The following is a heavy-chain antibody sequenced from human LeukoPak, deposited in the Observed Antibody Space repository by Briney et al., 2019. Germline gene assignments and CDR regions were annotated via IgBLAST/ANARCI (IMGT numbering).Heavy chain of an antibody. CDR2: ISGYNGNT. V-gene: IGHV1-18*01. J-gene: IGHJ4*02. CDR1: GYTFTSYG. D-gene: IGHD3-3*01. Sequence: GASVKVSCKTSGYTFTSYGISWVRQAPGQGLEWMGWISGYNGNTMFLQKLQDRVTMTTDTSTTTAYMELRNLRPDDTAVYYCAIDQYDFWGSSTYWGQGTLVTVSS. CDR3: AIDQYDFWGSSTY.